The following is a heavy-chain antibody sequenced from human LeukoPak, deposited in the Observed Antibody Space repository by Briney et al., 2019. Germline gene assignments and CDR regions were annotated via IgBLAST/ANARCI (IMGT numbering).Heavy chain of an antibody. CDR2: ISHDGSNQ. CDR1: GFTFSYYD. D-gene: IGHD2-2*01. V-gene: IGHV3-30*18. CDR3: AEEGLAYSSSRYYFDC. J-gene: IGHJ4*02. Sequence: PGGSLGLSCAASGFTFSYYDLSWVRQAPGKGLEWVAIISHDGSNQYYADSVKGRFTISRDNSKNTQWLQMNSLRVEDTAIYYCAEEGLAYSSSRYYFDCWGQGTLVTVSS.